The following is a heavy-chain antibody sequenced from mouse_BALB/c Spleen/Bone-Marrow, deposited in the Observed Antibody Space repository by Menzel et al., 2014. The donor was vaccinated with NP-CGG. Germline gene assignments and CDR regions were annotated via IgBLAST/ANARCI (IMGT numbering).Heavy chain of an antibody. Sequence: VQLQQSGPELVRPGASVKISCKASGYEFSDSWMNWVKQGPGQGLEWIGRIYPGDGDSIYNGKFKGKATLTSDKFSSTAYMQLSSLTSVDSAVYFCARSLSVVTPMDYWGQGTSVTVSS. D-gene: IGHD1-1*01. V-gene: IGHV1-82*01. CDR1: GYEFSDSW. J-gene: IGHJ4*01. CDR2: IYPGDGDS. CDR3: ARSLSVVTPMDY.